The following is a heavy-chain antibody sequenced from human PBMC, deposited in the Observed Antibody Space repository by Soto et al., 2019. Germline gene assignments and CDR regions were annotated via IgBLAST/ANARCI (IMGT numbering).Heavy chain of an antibody. CDR1: GGSISSSNW. D-gene: IGHD3-22*01. Sequence: SETLSPTCAVSGGSISSSNWWSWVRQPPGKGLEWIGEIYHSGSTNYNPSLKSRVTISVDKSKNQFSLKLSSVTAADTAVYYCARGGSGSLKIRNEFDYWGEGTLVTVSS. J-gene: IGHJ4*02. CDR3: ARGGSGSLKIRNEFDY. V-gene: IGHV4-4*02. CDR2: IYHSGST.